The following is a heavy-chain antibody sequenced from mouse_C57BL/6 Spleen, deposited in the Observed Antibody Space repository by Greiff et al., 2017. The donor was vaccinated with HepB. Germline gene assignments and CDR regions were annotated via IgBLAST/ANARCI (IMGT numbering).Heavy chain of an antibody. J-gene: IGHJ1*03. Sequence: EVKVVESGEGLVKPGGSLKLSCAASGFTFSSYAMSWVRQTPEKRLEWVAYISSGGDYIYYADTVKGRFTISRDNARNTLYLQMSSLKSEDTAMYYCTRGTTVAHWYFDVWGTGTTVTVSS. CDR1: GFTFSSYA. V-gene: IGHV5-9-1*02. D-gene: IGHD1-1*01. CDR2: ISSGGDYI. CDR3: TRGTTVAHWYFDV.